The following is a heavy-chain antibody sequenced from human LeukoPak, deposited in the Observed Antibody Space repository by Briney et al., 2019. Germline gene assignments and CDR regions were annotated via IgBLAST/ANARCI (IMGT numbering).Heavy chain of an antibody. CDR2: IYYSGST. D-gene: IGHD5-24*01. V-gene: IGHV4-59*01. Sequence: PSETLSLICTVSGGSISSYYWSWIRQPPGKGLEWIGYIYYSGSTNYNPSLKSRVTISVDTSENQFSLKLSSVTAADTAVYYCARDRRWLQSGLDYWGQGTLVTVFS. J-gene: IGHJ4*02. CDR3: ARDRRWLQSGLDY. CDR1: GGSISSYY.